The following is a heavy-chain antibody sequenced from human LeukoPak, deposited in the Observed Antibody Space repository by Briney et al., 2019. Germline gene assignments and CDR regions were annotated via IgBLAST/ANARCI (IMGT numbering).Heavy chain of an antibody. D-gene: IGHD2-15*01. CDR1: GFTVSSNY. CDR2: IYSGGST. Sequence: GGSLRLSCAASGFTVSSNYMSWVRQAPGQGLEWVSVIYSGGSTYYADSVKGRFTISRDNSKNTLYLQVNSLRAEDTAVYYCARSPEGCSGGSCYNPPDYWGQGTLVTVSS. CDR3: ARSPEGCSGGSCYNPPDY. V-gene: IGHV3-66*01. J-gene: IGHJ4*02.